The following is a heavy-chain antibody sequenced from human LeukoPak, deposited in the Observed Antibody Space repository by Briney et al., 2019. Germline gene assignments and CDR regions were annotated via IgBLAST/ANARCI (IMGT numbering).Heavy chain of an antibody. J-gene: IGHJ6*02. CDR3: ARGAVTPPLRYNYYGMDV. V-gene: IGHV1-46*01. CDR1: GYTFTSYY. D-gene: IGHD4-23*01. CDR2: INPSGGST. Sequence: GASVKVSCKASGYTFTSYYMHWVRQAPGQGLEWMGIINPSGGSTSYAQKFQGRVTMTRDTSTSTVYMELSSLRSEDTAVYYCARGAVTPPLRYNYYGMDVWGQGTTVTVSS.